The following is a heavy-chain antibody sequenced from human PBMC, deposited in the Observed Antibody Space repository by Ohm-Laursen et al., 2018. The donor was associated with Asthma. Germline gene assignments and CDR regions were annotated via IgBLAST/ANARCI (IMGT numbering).Heavy chain of an antibody. CDR2: IKSQADGGTT. V-gene: IGHV3-15*01. D-gene: IGHD6-13*01. CDR3: ATFPKKSSSRGPYFDY. Sequence: GSLRLSCAATGFSFNHAWMSWVRQPPGKGLEWVGRIKSQADGGTTDYAAPVKGRFTISRDDSKNTLHLQLNSLKTEDTAVYYCATFPKKSSSRGPYFDYWGQGSLVTVSS. CDR1: GFSFNHAW. J-gene: IGHJ4*02.